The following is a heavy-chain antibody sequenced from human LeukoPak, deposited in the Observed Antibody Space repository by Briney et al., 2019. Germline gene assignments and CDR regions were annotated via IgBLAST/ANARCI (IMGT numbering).Heavy chain of an antibody. CDR2: VYSSGTT. Sequence: PSETLSLTCTVSGGSISSYYWSWIRQPAGKGLEWIGRVYSSGTTNYNPSLNSRVTMSVDTSKNHFSLKLSSVTAADTAIYYCARDEGGSTRPPPAYNWFDPWGQGTLVTVSS. D-gene: IGHD1-1*01. V-gene: IGHV4-4*07. J-gene: IGHJ5*02. CDR3: ARDEGGSTRPPPAYNWFDP. CDR1: GGSISSYY.